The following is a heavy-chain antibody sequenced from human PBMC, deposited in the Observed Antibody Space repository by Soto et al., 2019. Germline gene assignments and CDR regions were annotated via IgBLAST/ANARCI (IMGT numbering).Heavy chain of an antibody. CDR3: ARHTAVAPEYFQH. Sequence: PSETLSLTCTVSGGSLRISSYYWGWISQPPGKGLEYIGSIHFSGSTYYNPSLKSRVTISADTSKTQFSLKLSSVTAADTAVYYCARHTAVAPEYFQHWGRGTLVTVSS. CDR2: IHFSGST. J-gene: IGHJ1*01. D-gene: IGHD6-19*01. V-gene: IGHV4-39*01. CDR1: GGSLRISSYY.